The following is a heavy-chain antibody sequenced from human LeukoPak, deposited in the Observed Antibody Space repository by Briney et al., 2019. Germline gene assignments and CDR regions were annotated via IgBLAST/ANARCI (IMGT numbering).Heavy chain of an antibody. V-gene: IGHV1-3*01. CDR1: GYTFTPYA. J-gene: IGHJ4*02. CDR3: ARDTRGGIFDY. CDR2: TDAGNGNT. Sequence: GASGKVSCKPSGYTFTPYAVHWVRRAAGQRVECMSCTDAGNGNTKYSQKLQGRVTITTDTSASTAYMELSSMRSEDTAVYYCARDTRGGIFDYWGQGTLVTVSS. D-gene: IGHD3-10*01.